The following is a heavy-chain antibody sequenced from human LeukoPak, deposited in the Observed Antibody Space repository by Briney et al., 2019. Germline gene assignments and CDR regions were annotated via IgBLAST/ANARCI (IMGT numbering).Heavy chain of an antibody. CDR2: MYYSGST. CDR3: ARSPAGICSGGSCLDN. D-gene: IGHD2-15*01. J-gene: IGHJ4*02. Sequence: PSETLSLTCTVSGGSVTSGSYYWSWIRQPPGKGLEWIGYMYYSGSTNYNPSLKSRVTISIDTSRIQFSLKLSSVTAADTAVYYCARSPAGICSGGSCLDNWGQGILVTVSS. V-gene: IGHV4-61*01. CDR1: GGSVTSGSYY.